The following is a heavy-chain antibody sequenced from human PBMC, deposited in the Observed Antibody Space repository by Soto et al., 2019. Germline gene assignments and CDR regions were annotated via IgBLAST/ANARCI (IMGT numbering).Heavy chain of an antibody. CDR2: IVDTGGRT. CDR3: APVPAASSYYNTDV. D-gene: IGHD2-2*01. V-gene: IGHV3-23*01. CDR1: GFAFSSYA. Sequence: GGSLRLSSTASGFAFSSYAMNWVRQTPGKGLEWVSGIVDTGGRTFYADSVKGRFTISRDNAKNTLYLEMNSLRAEDTAIYYCAPVPAASSYYNTDVWGQGTTVTVSS. J-gene: IGHJ6*02.